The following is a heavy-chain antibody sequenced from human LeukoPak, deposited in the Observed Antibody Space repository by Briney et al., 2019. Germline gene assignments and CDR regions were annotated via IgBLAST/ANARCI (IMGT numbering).Heavy chain of an antibody. D-gene: IGHD3-16*01. J-gene: IGHJ4*02. V-gene: IGHV4-39*01. Sequence: SETLSLTCTVSGGSISSSSYYWGWIRQPPGKGLEWIGSIYYSGSTYYNPSLKSRVTISVDTSKNQFSLKLSSVTAADTAVYYCARLELGEWGQGTLVTVSS. CDR3: ARLELGE. CDR1: GGSISSSSYY. CDR2: IYYSGST.